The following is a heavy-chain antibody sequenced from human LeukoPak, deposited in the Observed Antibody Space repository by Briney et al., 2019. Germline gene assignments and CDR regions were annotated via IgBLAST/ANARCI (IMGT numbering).Heavy chain of an antibody. Sequence: SETLSLTCTVSGGSISSTSFYWGWIRQPPGKGLEYIGNIYYTESTYYNPSLKSRVTISVDTSKNQFSLKLSSVTAADTAVYYCARVRVDTAMVTPDDAFDIWGQGTMVTVSS. J-gene: IGHJ3*02. CDR1: GGSISSTSFY. CDR2: IYYTEST. D-gene: IGHD5-18*01. CDR3: ARVRVDTAMVTPDDAFDI. V-gene: IGHV4-39*07.